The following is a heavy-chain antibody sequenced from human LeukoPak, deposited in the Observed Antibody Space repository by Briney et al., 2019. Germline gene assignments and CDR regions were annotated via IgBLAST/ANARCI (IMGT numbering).Heavy chain of an antibody. V-gene: IGHV4-59*10. CDR1: GGSFSGYY. CDR2: IYTSGST. J-gene: IGHJ4*02. CDR3: ARAAPYDSSGYYYYKARVDRYYFDY. Sequence: SETLSLTCAVYGGSFSGYYWSWIRQPPGKGLEWIGRIYTSGSTNYNPSLKSRVTMSVDTSKNQFSLKLSSVTAADTAVYYCARAAPYDSSGYYYYKARVDRYYFDYWGQGTLVTVSS. D-gene: IGHD3-22*01.